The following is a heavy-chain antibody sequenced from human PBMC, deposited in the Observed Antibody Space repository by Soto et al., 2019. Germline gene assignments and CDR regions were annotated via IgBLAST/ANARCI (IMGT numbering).Heavy chain of an antibody. V-gene: IGHV1-18*01. CDR1: GYTFTSYG. Sequence: ASVKVSCKASGYTFTSYGISWVRQAPGQGLEWMGWISAYNGNTNYAQKLQGRVTMTTDTSTSTAYMELRSLRSDDTAVYYCARDQNVVLVAAQIRFDPWGQGTLVTVSS. D-gene: IGHD2-15*01. J-gene: IGHJ5*02. CDR2: ISAYNGNT. CDR3: ARDQNVVLVAAQIRFDP.